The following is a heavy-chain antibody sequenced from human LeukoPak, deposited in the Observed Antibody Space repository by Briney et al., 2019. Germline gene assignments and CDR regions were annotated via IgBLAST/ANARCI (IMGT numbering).Heavy chain of an antibody. D-gene: IGHD3-3*01. V-gene: IGHV4-39*01. CDR3: ARQNDFWSAGGFDP. CDR2: IYYSGST. Sequence: SETLSLTCTVSGGSIRNYYWNWIRQPPGKGLEWFGTIYYSGSTYYNPSLKSRVTISVDTSKNQLSLKLSSVTAADTAVYYCARQNDFWSAGGFDPWGQGTLVTVSS. CDR1: GGSIRNYY. J-gene: IGHJ5*02.